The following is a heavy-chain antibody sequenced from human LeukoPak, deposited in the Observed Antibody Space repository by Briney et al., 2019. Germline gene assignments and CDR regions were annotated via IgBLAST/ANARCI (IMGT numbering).Heavy chain of an antibody. D-gene: IGHD4-17*01. J-gene: IGHJ2*01. Sequence: PGGSLRLSCAASGFTFSSYSMNWVRQAPGKGLEWVSSISSSSGYIYYADSVKGRFTISRDNAKNSLYLQMNGLRAEDTAVYYCAGVSDYGDSRPDLWGRGTLVTVSS. CDR3: AGVSDYGDSRPDL. CDR1: GFTFSSYS. V-gene: IGHV3-21*01. CDR2: ISSSSGYI.